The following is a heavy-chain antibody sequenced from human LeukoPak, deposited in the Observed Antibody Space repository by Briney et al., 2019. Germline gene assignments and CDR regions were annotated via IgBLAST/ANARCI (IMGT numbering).Heavy chain of an antibody. CDR2: ISYDGSNK. CDR1: GFTFSSYA. V-gene: IGHV3-30-3*01. Sequence: GGSLRLSCAASGFTFSSYAMHWVRQAPGKGLEWVAVISYDGSNKYYADSVKGRFTISRDNSKNTLYLQMNSLRAEDTAIYYCASAGGSSMALRFRWFDPWGQGTLVTVSS. CDR3: ASAGGSSMALRFRWFDP. J-gene: IGHJ5*02. D-gene: IGHD6-6*01.